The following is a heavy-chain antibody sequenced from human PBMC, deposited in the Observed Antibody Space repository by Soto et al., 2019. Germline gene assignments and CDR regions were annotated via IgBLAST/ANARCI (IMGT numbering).Heavy chain of an antibody. D-gene: IGHD3-10*02. J-gene: IGHJ4*03. CDR1: GGTFSSYT. V-gene: IGHV1-69*02. CDR3: AWRYKYVRSVSAGCIDARLDS. CDR2: IIPILGIA. Sequence: QVQLVQSGAEVKKPGSSVKVSCKASGGTFSSYTISWVRQAPGQGLEWMGRIIPILGIANYARKFQGRVTLTPDEPTSTADMELSSVRSQNTHSYSCAWRYKYVRSVSAGCIDARLDSRCPETPVSISS.